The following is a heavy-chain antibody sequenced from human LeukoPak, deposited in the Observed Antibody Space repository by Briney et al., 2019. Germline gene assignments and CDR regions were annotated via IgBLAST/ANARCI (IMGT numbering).Heavy chain of an antibody. V-gene: IGHV5-51*01. CDR1: GYSFTSHW. J-gene: IGHJ4*02. Sequence: PGESLKISCKGPGYSFTSHWIGWVRQMSGRGLEWMAIIYPGNSDIRYGPSFQGQVTISADKSINTAYLQWSSLRASDSAMYYCARYSIVDLISAGWVDSWGQGTLVTVSS. CDR3: ARYSIVDLISAGWVDS. D-gene: IGHD1-26*01. CDR2: IYPGNSDI.